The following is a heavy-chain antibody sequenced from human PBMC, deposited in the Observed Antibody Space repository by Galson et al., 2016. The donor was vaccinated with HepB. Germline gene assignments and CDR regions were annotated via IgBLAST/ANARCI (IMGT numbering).Heavy chain of an antibody. V-gene: IGHV4-59*01. J-gene: IGHJ2*01. CDR2: IYYNGHT. D-gene: IGHD2-21*02. CDR3: ARDRGDLGSDL. CDR1: GVSISSYY. Sequence: SETLSLTCAVSGVSISSYYWSWIRQPPGKGLEWIGYIYYNGHTKTNSSLKSRATLSVDTSTNHFSLNLTSVTAADTAVYYCARDRGDLGSDLWGRGTRVTVSS.